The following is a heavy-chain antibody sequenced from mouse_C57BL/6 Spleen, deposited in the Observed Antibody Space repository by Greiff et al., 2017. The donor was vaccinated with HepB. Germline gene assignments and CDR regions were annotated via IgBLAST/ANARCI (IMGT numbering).Heavy chain of an antibody. CDR2: INPNNGGT. V-gene: IGHV1-18*01. Sequence: VQLKESGPELVKPGASVKIPCKASGYTFTDYNMDWVKQSHGKSLEWIGDINPNNGGTIYNQKFKGKATLTVDKSSSTAYMELRSLTSEDTAVYYCARRLTFFDYWGQGTTLTVSS. CDR3: ARRLTFFDY. J-gene: IGHJ2*01. D-gene: IGHD4-1*01. CDR1: GYTFTDYN.